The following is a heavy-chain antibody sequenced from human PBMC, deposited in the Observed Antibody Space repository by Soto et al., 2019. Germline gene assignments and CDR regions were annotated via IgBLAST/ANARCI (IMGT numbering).Heavy chain of an antibody. CDR2: IYYSGST. V-gene: IGHV4-31*03. J-gene: IGHJ6*03. CDR1: GGSISSGGYY. CDR3: ARYTIAAGTTTVPTYYYYMDV. Sequence: PSETLSLTCTVSGGSISSGGYYWSWIRQHPGKGLEWIGYIYYSGSTYYNPSLKSRVTISVDTSKNQFSLKLSSVTAADTAVYYCARYTIAAGTTTVPTYYYYMDVWGKGTTVTVSS. D-gene: IGHD6-13*01.